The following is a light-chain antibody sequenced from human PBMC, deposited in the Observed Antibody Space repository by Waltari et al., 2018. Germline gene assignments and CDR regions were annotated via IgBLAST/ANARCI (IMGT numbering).Light chain of an antibody. J-gene: IGLJ2*01. V-gene: IGLV1-51*01. CDR2: DSK. Sequence: QSVLTQPPSVSAAPGQKVTISCSGSSSNIGNYFVSWYHQLPGATPKLLIYDSKKRPSGIPDRFSASKSGTAATLDITGLQIGDEADYYCATWDNSLTAVVFGGGTKLTIL. CDR3: ATWDNSLTAVV. CDR1: SSNIGNYF.